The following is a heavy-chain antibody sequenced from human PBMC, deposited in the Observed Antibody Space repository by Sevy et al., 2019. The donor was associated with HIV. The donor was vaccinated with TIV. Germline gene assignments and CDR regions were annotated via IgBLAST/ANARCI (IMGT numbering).Heavy chain of an antibody. CDR2: IYSGGAT. V-gene: IGHV3-53*01. CDR1: GLTVSSNY. J-gene: IGHJ4*02. CDR3: ARGGPDSNWFRSFDY. Sequence: LSLTCAVSGLTVSSNYMSWVRQAPGKGLEWVSLIYSGGATYYADSVNGRFTISGDDSKNTLYLQMDSLRAEDTAVYYCARGGPDSNWFRSFDYWGRGTLVTVSS. D-gene: IGHD6-13*01.